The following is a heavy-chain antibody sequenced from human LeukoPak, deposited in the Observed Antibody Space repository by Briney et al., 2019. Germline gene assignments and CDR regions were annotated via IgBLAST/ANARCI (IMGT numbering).Heavy chain of an antibody. J-gene: IGHJ4*02. CDR1: GFTFSSCA. Sequence: GGSLRLSCAASGFTFSSCAMSWVRQAPGKGLEWVSAISGSGGSTYYADSVKVRFTISRENSKNTLYLQMNSLRAEDTAVYYCAKDFVTMVRGVIITYYFDYWGQGTLVTVSS. D-gene: IGHD3-10*01. CDR2: ISGSGGST. V-gene: IGHV3-23*01. CDR3: AKDFVTMVRGVIITYYFDY.